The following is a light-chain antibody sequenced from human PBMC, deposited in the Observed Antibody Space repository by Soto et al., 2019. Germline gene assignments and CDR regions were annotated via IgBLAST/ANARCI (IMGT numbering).Light chain of an antibody. Sequence: QSALTQPASVSGSPVQSVTIACTGTSSDIGACNYVSWSQQHPGKAPKLLIYDDSNRPSGVSNRFSGPKSGNTASLAITGLQAEDEDDYYCCSYEGSRTWVFGGGTKLTVL. CDR1: SSDIGACNY. J-gene: IGLJ3*02. CDR3: CSYEGSRTWV. V-gene: IGLV2-14*01. CDR2: DDS.